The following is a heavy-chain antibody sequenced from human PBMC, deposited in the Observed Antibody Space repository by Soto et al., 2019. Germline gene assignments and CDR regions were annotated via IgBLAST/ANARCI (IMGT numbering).Heavy chain of an antibody. CDR3: ARAGNSSGWYVYYYYYGMDV. CDR2: INHSGST. CDR1: GGSISSYY. J-gene: IGHJ6*02. Sequence: SETLSLTCTVSGGSISSYYWSWIRQPPGKGLEWIGYINHSGSTNYNPSLKSRVTISVDTSKNQFSLKLSSVTAADTAVYYCARAGNSSGWYVYYYYYGMDVWGQGTTVNVSS. V-gene: IGHV4-59*12. D-gene: IGHD6-19*01.